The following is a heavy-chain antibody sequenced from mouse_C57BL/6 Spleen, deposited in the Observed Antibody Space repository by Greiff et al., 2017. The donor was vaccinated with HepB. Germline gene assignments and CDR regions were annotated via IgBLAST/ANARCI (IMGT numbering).Heavy chain of an antibody. CDR1: GYSITSGYD. CDR2: ISYSGST. D-gene: IGHD2-4*01. V-gene: IGHV3-1*01. Sequence: EVKLVESGPGMVKPSQSLSLTCTVTGYSITSGYDWHWIRHFPGNKLEWMGYISYSGSTNYNPSLKSRISITHDTSKNHFFLKLNSVTTEDTATYYCARAGDYDAAFDYWGQGTTLTVSS. J-gene: IGHJ2*01. CDR3: ARAGDYDAAFDY.